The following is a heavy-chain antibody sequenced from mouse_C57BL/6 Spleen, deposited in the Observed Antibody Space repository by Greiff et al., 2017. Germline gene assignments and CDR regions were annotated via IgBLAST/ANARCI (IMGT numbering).Heavy chain of an antibody. CDR2: INPNNGGT. V-gene: IGHV1-26*01. Sequence: VQLQQSGPELVKPGASVKISCKASGYTFTDYYMNWVKQSHGKSLEWIGDINPNNGGTSYNQKFKGKATLTVDKSSSTAYMELRSLTSEDSAVYYCARYLDDGYYAYYAMDYWGQGTSVTVSS. CDR3: ARYLDDGYYAYYAMDY. D-gene: IGHD2-3*01. CDR1: GYTFTDYY. J-gene: IGHJ4*01.